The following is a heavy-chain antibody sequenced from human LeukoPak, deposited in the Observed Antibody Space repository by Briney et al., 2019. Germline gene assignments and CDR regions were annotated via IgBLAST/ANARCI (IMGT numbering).Heavy chain of an antibody. D-gene: IGHD4-17*01. CDR1: GGSIISYY. J-gene: IGHJ4*02. V-gene: IGHV4-59*01. Sequence: PSETLSLTCTVSGGSIISYYWSWLRQPPGKGLEWVGYIYYSGSTNYNPSLKSRVTISVDTSKNQFSLKLSSVTAADTAVYYCARRGEGDYSSYEYYFDYWGQGALVTVSS. CDR3: ARRGEGDYSSYEYYFDY. CDR2: IYYSGST.